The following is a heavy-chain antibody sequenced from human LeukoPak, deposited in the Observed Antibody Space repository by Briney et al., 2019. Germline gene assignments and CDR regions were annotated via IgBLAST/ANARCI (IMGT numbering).Heavy chain of an antibody. CDR1: GFTFSSYG. CDR3: AKAQGRFPGSYFDY. V-gene: IGHV3-23*01. CDR2: ISGSGGST. D-gene: IGHD3-16*01. Sequence: QSGGSLRLSCAASGFTFSSYGMSWVRQAPGKGLEWVSAISGSGGSTYYADSVKGRFTISRDNSKNTLYLQMNSLRAEDTAVYYCAKAQGRFPGSYFDYWGQGTLVTVSS. J-gene: IGHJ4*02.